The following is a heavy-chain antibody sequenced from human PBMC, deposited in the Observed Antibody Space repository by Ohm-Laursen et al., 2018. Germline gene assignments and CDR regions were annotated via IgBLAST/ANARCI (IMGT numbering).Heavy chain of an antibody. D-gene: IGHD5-24*01. V-gene: IGHV1-18*01. CDR1: GYTFTSHG. CDR2: ISAYNGNT. Sequence: GSSVKVSCKASGYTFTSHGINWVRQAPGQGLEWMGWISAYNGNTNYAQKLQGRVTMTTDTSTSTAYMELSSLRSEDTAVYYCASGDGYNYVFDYWGQGTLVTVSS. CDR3: ASGDGYNYVFDY. J-gene: IGHJ4*02.